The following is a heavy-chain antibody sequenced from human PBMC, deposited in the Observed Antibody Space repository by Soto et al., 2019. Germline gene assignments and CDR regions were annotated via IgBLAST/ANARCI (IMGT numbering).Heavy chain of an antibody. CDR2: IWYDGSNK. D-gene: IGHD2-2*01. CDR3: ARDRYQLPPNDYYYYGMDV. V-gene: IGHV3-33*01. Sequence: GGSLRLSCAASGFTFSSYGMHWVRQAPGKGLEWVAVIWYDGSNKYYADSVKGRFTISRDNSKNTLYLQMNSLRAEDTAVYYCARDRYQLPPNDYYYYGMDVWGQGTTVTVFS. J-gene: IGHJ6*02. CDR1: GFTFSSYG.